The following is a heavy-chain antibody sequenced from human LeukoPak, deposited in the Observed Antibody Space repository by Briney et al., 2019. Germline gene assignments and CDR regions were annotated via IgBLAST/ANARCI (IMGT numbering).Heavy chain of an antibody. V-gene: IGHV3-66*03. CDR2: IYNCGST. Sequence: GGSLRLSCAASGLTGSSNYMSWVRHAPGKGLEWVSIIYNCGSTYYADAVKGRFTTSTDSYKNSLYLQMNSLRAEDTAVYYCARDAREGLGYGYEAGWFDPWGQGTLVTVSS. CDR1: GLTGSSNY. J-gene: IGHJ5*02. D-gene: IGHD5-18*01. CDR3: ARDAREGLGYGYEAGWFDP.